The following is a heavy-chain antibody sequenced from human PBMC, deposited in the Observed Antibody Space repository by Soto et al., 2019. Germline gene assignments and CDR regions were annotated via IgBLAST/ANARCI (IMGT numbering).Heavy chain of an antibody. V-gene: IGHV3-23*01. CDR1: GFTFSSYA. CDR2: ISGSGGST. J-gene: IGHJ4*02. CDR3: AKEGFSSSWLDY. D-gene: IGHD6-13*01. Sequence: LRLSCAASGFTFSSYAMSWVRQAPGKGLEWVSAISGSGGSTYYADSVKGRLTISRDNSKNTLYLQMNSLRAEDTAVYYCAKEGFSSSWLDYWGQGTLVTVSS.